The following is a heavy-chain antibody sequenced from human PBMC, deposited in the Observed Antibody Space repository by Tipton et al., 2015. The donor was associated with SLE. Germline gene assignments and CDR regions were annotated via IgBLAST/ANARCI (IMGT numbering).Heavy chain of an antibody. CDR3: AKGGYKEAFDY. J-gene: IGHJ4*02. CDR1: GGSISTYY. CDR2: IYASGST. D-gene: IGHD5-24*01. Sequence: TLSLTCTVSGGSISTYYWSWIRQSPGKGLEWIGRIYASGSTNYNPSLKSRLTISVDTSKNQFSLNLSSVTAADTAIYYCAKGGYKEAFDYWGQGTLVTVSS. V-gene: IGHV4-59*01.